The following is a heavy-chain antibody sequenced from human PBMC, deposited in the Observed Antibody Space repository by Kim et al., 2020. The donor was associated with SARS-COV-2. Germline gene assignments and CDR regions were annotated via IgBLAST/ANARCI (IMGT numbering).Heavy chain of an antibody. CDR2: VNPTSGNT. CDR3: TRDLQINLLQGVPKGVWFD. D-gene: IGHD3-10*01. V-gene: IGHV1-8*01. CDR1: GYTFRSYD. J-gene: IGHJ5*01. Sequence: ASVKVSCEASGYTFRSYDINWVRQATGQGLEWMGWVNPTSGNTGYAQKFQGRVTMTTNTSINTAYMELNSLRSDDTAVYYCTRDLQINLLQGVPKGVWFD.